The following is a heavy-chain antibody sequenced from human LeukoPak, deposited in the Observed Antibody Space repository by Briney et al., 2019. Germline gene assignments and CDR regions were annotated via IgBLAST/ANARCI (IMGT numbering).Heavy chain of an antibody. V-gene: IGHV3-23*01. CDR2: ISGSGAGT. CDR1: GFTFSSYA. Sequence: GGSLRLSCAASGFTFSSYAMSWVRQAPGKGLEWVSAISGSGAGTYYADSVKGRFTISRDDSKNTLYLQMHSLRAEDTAVYYCATNTSSWSFDYWGQGTLVTVSS. J-gene: IGHJ4*02. CDR3: ATNTSSWSFDY. D-gene: IGHD6-13*01.